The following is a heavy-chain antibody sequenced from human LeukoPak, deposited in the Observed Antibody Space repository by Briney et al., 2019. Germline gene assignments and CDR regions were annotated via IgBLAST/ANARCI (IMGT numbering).Heavy chain of an antibody. Sequence: PSETLSLTCTVSGGSISSSSYYWGWIRQPPGKGLEWVGSIYYSGSTYYNPSLKSRVTISVDTSKNQFSLKLSSVAAADTAVYYCARQPHGDYGDYWGQGTLVTVSS. CDR2: IYYSGST. CDR3: ARQPHGDYGDY. CDR1: GGSISSSSYY. J-gene: IGHJ4*02. V-gene: IGHV4-39*01. D-gene: IGHD4-17*01.